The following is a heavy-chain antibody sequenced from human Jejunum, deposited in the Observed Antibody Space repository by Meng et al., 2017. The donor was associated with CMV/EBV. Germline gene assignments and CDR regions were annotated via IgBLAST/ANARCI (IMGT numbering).Heavy chain of an antibody. CDR1: DYA. Sequence: DYAMHWVRQAPGKGLEWVSGITWNNGNIGYADSVKGRFTISRDNAKNSLYLQMNSLRAEDTAVYHCTRAPYSSSRGGYFYGMDVWGQGTTVTVSS. V-gene: IGHV3-9*01. CDR3: TRAPYSSSRGGYFYGMDV. CDR2: ITWNNGNI. J-gene: IGHJ6*02. D-gene: IGHD2-2*01.